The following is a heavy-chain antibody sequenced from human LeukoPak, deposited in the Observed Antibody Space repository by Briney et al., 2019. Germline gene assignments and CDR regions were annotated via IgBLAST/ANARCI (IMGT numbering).Heavy chain of an antibody. CDR1: GGSFSGYY. CDR2: INHSGST. J-gene: IGHJ5*02. D-gene: IGHD3-9*01. V-gene: IGHV4-34*01. CDR3: ARGKVPLRYFDWRFWFDP. Sequence: SETLSLTCAVYGGSFSGYYWSWIRQPPGKGLEWIGEINHSGSTNYNPSLKSRVTISVDTSKNQFSLKLSSVTVADTAVYYCARGKVPLRYFDWRFWFDPWGQGTLVTVSS.